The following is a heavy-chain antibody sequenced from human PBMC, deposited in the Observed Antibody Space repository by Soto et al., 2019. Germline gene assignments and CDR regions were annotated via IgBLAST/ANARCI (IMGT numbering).Heavy chain of an antibody. Sequence: GASVKVSCKASGYTFTSYAMHWVRQAPGQRLEWMGWINADNGNTKYSQKFQGGVTITRDTSASTAYMELSSLRSEDTAVYYCARDSGWIAVPGGEYFDYWGQGTLVTVSS. V-gene: IGHV1-3*01. D-gene: IGHD6-19*01. CDR1: GYTFTSYA. J-gene: IGHJ4*02. CDR3: ARDSGWIAVPGGEYFDY. CDR2: INADNGNT.